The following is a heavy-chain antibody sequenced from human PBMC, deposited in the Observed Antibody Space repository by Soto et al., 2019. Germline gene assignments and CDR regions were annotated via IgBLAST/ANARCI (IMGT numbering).Heavy chain of an antibody. CDR1: GYTFNTYF. J-gene: IGHJ4*02. CDR3: ARDTSNSFDY. Sequence: HVQLVQAGGELQKPGASVKVSCNTSGYTFNTYFITWVRHAPGQGLEWMGWISPHNGNTNYAEKFQGRVTMTADTITKTAYMELRNLRIDDTAVYYCARDTSNSFDYWGQGTPVTVSS. CDR2: ISPHNGNT. D-gene: IGHD1-26*01. V-gene: IGHV1-18*01.